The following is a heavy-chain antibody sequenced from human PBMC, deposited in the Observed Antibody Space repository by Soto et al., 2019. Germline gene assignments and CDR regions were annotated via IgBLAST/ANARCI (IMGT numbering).Heavy chain of an antibody. CDR2: ISYDGSNK. D-gene: IGHD3-10*01. Sequence: QVQLVESVGGVVQPGRSLRVSCAASGITISNYVMYWVRQATGKGLEWVAAISYDGSNKHYSDSVKGRFTISRDNSKNTLYLQMNSLRDEDTAVYYCVAGDNYYAKGVWGHGTPVAVSS. CDR3: VAGDNYYAKGV. V-gene: IGHV3-30-3*01. J-gene: IGHJ6*02. CDR1: GITISNYV.